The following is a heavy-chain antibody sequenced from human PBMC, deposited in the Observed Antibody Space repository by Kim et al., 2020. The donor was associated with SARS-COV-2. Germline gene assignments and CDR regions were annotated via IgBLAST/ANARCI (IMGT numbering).Heavy chain of an antibody. CDR1: GFSLNTRDVG. Sequence: SGPTLVNPTQTLTLTCTFSGFSLNTRDVGVGWIRQPPGKALEWLAVVYWDDDKRYSPSLKSRLTITKDTSKNQVVLTMTNMDPVDTATYSCVRKGSTCALDYWGQGTLVTVSS. D-gene: IGHD3-10*01. CDR2: VYWDDDK. V-gene: IGHV2-5*02. J-gene: IGHJ4*02. CDR3: VRKGSTCALDY.